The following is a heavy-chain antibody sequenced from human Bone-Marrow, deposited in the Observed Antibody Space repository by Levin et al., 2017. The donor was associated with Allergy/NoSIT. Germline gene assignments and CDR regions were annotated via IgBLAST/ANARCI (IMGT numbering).Heavy chain of an antibody. Sequence: ASVKVSCKTSGYTFTSVDINWVRQATGQGLEWMGWMYTNSDNEGYAQKFQGRVTMTRNTSISTAYMELSSLRSEDTAIYYCARGELGSGYLFDYWGQGTLVTVSS. J-gene: IGHJ4*02. CDR1: GYTFTSVD. V-gene: IGHV1-8*01. CDR2: MYTNSDNE. CDR3: ARGELGSGYLFDY. D-gene: IGHD5-12*01.